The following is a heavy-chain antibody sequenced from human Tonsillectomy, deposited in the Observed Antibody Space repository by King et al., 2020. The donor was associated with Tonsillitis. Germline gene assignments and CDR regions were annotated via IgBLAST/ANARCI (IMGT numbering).Heavy chain of an antibody. CDR2: IYIGGST. Sequence: VQLVESGGGLIQPGGSLRLSCAASGFTVSSKYMSWVRQAPGKGLEWVSVIYIGGSTYYADSVKGRFTISRDNSKNKLYLQINNLRAEDTAVYYCARSGQYCTSTSCYDGPFDYWGQGTLVTVSS. V-gene: IGHV3-53*01. CDR3: ARSGQYCTSTSCYDGPFDY. CDR1: GFTVSSKY. J-gene: IGHJ4*02. D-gene: IGHD2-2*01.